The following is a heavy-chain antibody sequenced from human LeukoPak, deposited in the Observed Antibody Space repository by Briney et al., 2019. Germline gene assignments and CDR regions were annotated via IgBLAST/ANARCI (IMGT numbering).Heavy chain of an antibody. V-gene: IGHV4-59*08. D-gene: IGHD3-10*01. CDR1: GGSISSYY. CDR3: ARQGGRFGPGTQREKRNMDV. Sequence: SETLSLTCTVSGGSISSYYWSWIRQPPGKGLEWIGYIYYSGSTNYNPSLKSRVTISVDTSKNQFSLKLSSVTAADTAVYYCARQGGRFGPGTQREKRNMDVWGQGTTVTVSS. CDR2: IYYSGST. J-gene: IGHJ6*02.